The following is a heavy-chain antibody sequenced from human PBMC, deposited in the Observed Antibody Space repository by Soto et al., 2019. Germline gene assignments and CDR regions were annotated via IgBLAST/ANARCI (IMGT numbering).Heavy chain of an antibody. J-gene: IGHJ4*02. CDR2: VSPHSGST. CDR3: ARGGYSSSWEFDF. D-gene: IGHD6-6*01. CDR1: GYTFTTYD. Sequence: ASVKVSCKASGYTFTTYDIKWVRQTPGQGLEWMGWVSPHSGSTGFAQKFQGRLTMTTNTTITTAYMDLISLRSDDSAVYFCARGGYSSSWEFDFWGQGTLVTVSS. V-gene: IGHV1-8*01.